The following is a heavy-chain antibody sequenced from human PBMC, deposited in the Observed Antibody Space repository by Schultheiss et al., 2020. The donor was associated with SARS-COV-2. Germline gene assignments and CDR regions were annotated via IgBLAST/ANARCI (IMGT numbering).Heavy chain of an antibody. CDR3: ARDGCSTSCFDAFDI. CDR2: IIPIFGTA. J-gene: IGHJ3*02. Sequence: SVKVSCKASGGTFSSYAISWVRQAPGQGLEWMGGIIPIFGTANYAQKFQGRVTITADESTSTAYMELSSLRSEDTAVYYCARDGCSTSCFDAFDIWGQGTMVTVSS. V-gene: IGHV1-69*13. CDR1: GGTFSSYA. D-gene: IGHD2-2*01.